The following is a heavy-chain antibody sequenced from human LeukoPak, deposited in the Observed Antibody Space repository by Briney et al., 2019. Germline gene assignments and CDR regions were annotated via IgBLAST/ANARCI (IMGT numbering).Heavy chain of an antibody. CDR3: AKKRVVTTPDAIDWYFDL. CDR2: LSGSGGAT. Sequence: GGSLRLSCTASGFTFSSYAMSWVRQAQGKGLKWVSILSGSGGATYYADSVKGRFTISRDNSENTLFLQMNNLGAEDTALYYCAKKRVVTTPDAIDWYFDLWGRGTLVTVSS. D-gene: IGHD4-23*01. CDR1: GFTFSSYA. J-gene: IGHJ2*01. V-gene: IGHV3-23*01.